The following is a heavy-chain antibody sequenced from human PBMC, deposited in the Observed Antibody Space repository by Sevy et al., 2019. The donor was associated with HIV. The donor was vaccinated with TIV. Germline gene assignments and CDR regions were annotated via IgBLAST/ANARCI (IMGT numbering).Heavy chain of an antibody. CDR2: IFASSNT. Sequence: GGSLRLSCAVSGITVSSNYMGWVRQAPGKGLQWVSGIFASSNTHFADSVKGRFSISRDNSKNTLYLQMNSLRAEDTAVYYCAKAQVGHYDFWSGNIYYYYGMDVWGQGTTVTVSS. CDR3: AKAQVGHYDFWSGNIYYYYGMDV. D-gene: IGHD3-3*01. V-gene: IGHV3-66*01. CDR1: GITVSSNY. J-gene: IGHJ6*02.